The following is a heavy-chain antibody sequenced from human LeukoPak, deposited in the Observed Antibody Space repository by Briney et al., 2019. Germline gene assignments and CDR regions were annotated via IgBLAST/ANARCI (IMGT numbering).Heavy chain of an antibody. J-gene: IGHJ2*01. CDR3: ARTGDYYDRSGYYLGYFDL. CDR2: IFHSGHS. Sequence: SQTLSLTCAVSGDSISSGDYSWSWIRQPSGKGLEWIGYIFHSGHSFYNPSLKSRVTISVDSSKNQFSLKLSSVTAADTAVYYCARTGDYYDRSGYYLGYFDLWGRGTLVTVSS. D-gene: IGHD3-22*01. V-gene: IGHV4-30-2*01. CDR1: GDSISSGDYS.